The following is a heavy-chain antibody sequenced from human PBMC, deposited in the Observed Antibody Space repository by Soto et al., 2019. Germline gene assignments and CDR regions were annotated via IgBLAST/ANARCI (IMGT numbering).Heavy chain of an antibody. CDR2: IYGDGTT. CDR1: GFTVTANY. V-gene: IGHV3-53*01. CDR3: AATGDYCSDDCCYPQGDV. J-gene: IGHJ6*02. D-gene: IGHD2-15*01. Sequence: EVQLVESGGGLIQPGGSLRLSCAASGFTVTANYLSWVRQAPGRGLEWVSLIYGDGTTYYADSVKGRFTMSRDNSKNTLYLQMKSLRSEDTAVYYCAATGDYCSDDCCYPQGDVWGQGTTVTVS.